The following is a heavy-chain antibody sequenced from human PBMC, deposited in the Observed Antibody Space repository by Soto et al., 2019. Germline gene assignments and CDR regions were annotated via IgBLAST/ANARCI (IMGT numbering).Heavy chain of an antibody. CDR1: GYTFSSYS. Sequence: VQLVQSGAEVKKPGASVKVSCKASGYTFSSYSMNWVRQAPGKGLEWVSSISSSSSYIYYADSVKGRFTISRDNAKNSLYLQMNSLRAEDTAVYYCARGWLQGLWYFDLWGRGTLVTVSS. CDR3: ARGWLQGLWYFDL. J-gene: IGHJ2*01. CDR2: ISSSSSYI. D-gene: IGHD5-12*01. V-gene: IGHV3-21*01.